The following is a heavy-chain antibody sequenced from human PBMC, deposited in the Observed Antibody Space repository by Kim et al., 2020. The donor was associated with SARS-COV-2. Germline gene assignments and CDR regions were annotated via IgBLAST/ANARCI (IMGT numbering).Heavy chain of an antibody. J-gene: IGHJ6*02. D-gene: IGHD3-10*01. CDR1: GFTVSSNY. CDR2: IYSGGST. CDR3: ARVKVTMVRGVYPTAYYYYGMNV. Sequence: GGSLRLSCAASGFTVSSNYMSWVRQAPGKGLEWVSVIYSGGSTYYADSVKGRFTISRHNSKNTLYLQMSSLRAEDTAVYYCARVKVTMVRGVYPTAYYYYGMNVWGQGTTVTISS. V-gene: IGHV3-53*04.